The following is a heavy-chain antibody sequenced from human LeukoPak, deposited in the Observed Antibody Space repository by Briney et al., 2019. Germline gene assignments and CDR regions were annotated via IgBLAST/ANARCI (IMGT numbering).Heavy chain of an antibody. D-gene: IGHD3-10*01. Sequence: SETLSLTCTVSGGSISRYYWSWIRQPPGKGLEWIGYIYYSGSTNYNPSLKSRVTISVDTSKNQFSLKLSSVTAADTAVYYCARDAEYYYGSGSYPRHYYYYGMDVWGKGTTVTVSS. V-gene: IGHV4-59*01. CDR2: IYYSGST. CDR1: GGSISRYY. J-gene: IGHJ6*04. CDR3: ARDAEYYYGSGSYPRHYYYYGMDV.